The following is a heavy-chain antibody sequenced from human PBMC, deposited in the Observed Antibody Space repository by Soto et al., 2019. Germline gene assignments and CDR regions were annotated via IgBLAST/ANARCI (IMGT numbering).Heavy chain of an antibody. CDR3: AKRAVVGAARYFDY. V-gene: IGHV3-23*01. CDR1: GFTFSGYA. CDR2: IGTSGSNS. J-gene: IGHJ4*02. D-gene: IGHD2-15*01. Sequence: GGSLRLSCAASGFTFSGYAMSWVRQAPGKGLEWVSTIGTSGSNSYYPDSVKGRFTISRDNSKNTLYLQMNSLRAEDMAVYYCAKRAVVGAARYFDYWGLGTLVTVSS.